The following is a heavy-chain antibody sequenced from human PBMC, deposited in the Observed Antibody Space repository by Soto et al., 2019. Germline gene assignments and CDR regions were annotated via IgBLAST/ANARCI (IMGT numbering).Heavy chain of an antibody. CDR1: GYTINSCA. D-gene: IGHD4-17*01. CDR3: ARDRSRLRAEGSFDY. Sequence: GASVEVSCTDSGYTINSCAMQWVRQATEQRLEWMGWINAGNGNTKYSQKFQGRVTITRDTSASTAYMELSSLRSEDTAVYYCARDRSRLRAEGSFDYWGQGTLVTVSS. CDR2: INAGNGNT. J-gene: IGHJ4*02. V-gene: IGHV1-3*01.